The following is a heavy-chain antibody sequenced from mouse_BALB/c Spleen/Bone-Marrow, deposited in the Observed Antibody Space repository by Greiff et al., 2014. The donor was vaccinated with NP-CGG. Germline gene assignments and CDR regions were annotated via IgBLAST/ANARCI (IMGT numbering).Heavy chain of an antibody. Sequence: DVQLQESGPVLVKPGASVKISCKASGYTFTDYNMHWVKQSHGKSLEWIGYIYPYNGGTGYNQKFKNKATLTVDNSSSTAYMEFRSLTSEDSAVYYCARGGAYWYFDVWGAGTTVTVSS. CDR3: ARGGAYWYFDV. V-gene: IGHV1S29*02. J-gene: IGHJ1*01. CDR1: GYTFTDYN. CDR2: IYPYNGGT.